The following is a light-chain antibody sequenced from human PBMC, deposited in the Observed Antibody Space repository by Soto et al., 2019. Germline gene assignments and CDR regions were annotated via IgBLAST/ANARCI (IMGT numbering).Light chain of an antibody. CDR2: EVS. V-gene: IGLV2-8*01. J-gene: IGLJ1*01. CDR1: SSDVGGYNY. CDR3: ISYAGSNNLGV. Sequence: QSVLTQPPSASGSPGQSVTISCTGTSSDVGGYNYVSWYQQHPGKAPKLMIYEVSKRPSGVPDRFSGAKSGNTASLTVSGRQAEDEADYYCISYAGSNNLGVFGTGTKLTVL.